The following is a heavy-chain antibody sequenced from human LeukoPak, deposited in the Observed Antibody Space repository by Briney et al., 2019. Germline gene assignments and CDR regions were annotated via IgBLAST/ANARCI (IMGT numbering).Heavy chain of an antibody. V-gene: IGHV3-30*02. CDR1: GFTFSIYN. CDR2: IRYDGSNK. D-gene: IGHD1-14*01. Sequence: GGSLRLSCAASGFTFSIYNMNWVRQALGKGLEWVAFIRYDGSNKYYADSVKGRFTISRDNSKNTLYLQMNSLRAEDTAVYYCAKRNINYYYYYMDVWGKGTTVTISS. J-gene: IGHJ6*03. CDR3: AKRNINYYYYYMDV.